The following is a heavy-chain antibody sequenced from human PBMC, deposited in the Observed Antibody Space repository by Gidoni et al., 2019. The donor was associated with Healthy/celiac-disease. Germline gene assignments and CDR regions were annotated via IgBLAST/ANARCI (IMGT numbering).Heavy chain of an antibody. D-gene: IGHD3-3*01. V-gene: IGHV3-66*01. CDR2: LYSGGST. Sequence: EVQLVESGGCLVQPGGSLRLSCEAAGFTVSSNYMSCVRQAPGQGLEWVSVLYSGGSTDYADSVKCRFTISRDNSKNTLDLQRNSLRAEDTAVYYCARVNPNDDFWSGYYSDYWGQGTLVTVSS. CDR3: ARVNPNDDFWSGYYSDY. CDR1: GFTVSSNY. J-gene: IGHJ4*02.